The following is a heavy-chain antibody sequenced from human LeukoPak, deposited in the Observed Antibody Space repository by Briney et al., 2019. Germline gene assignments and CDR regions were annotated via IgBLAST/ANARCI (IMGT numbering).Heavy chain of an antibody. CDR3: ARGGRLGKFFSPDY. CDR1: GYTFTSYG. D-gene: IGHD3-16*01. CDR2: ISTYNGNT. V-gene: IGHV1-18*04. Sequence: VASVKVSCKASGYTFTSYGITWLRQPPGQGLEWMGWISTYNGNTNYEQNLQGRVTMTTDTSTTTAYRERRSLRSDDTAVYYCARGGRLGKFFSPDYWGQGTLVTVSS. J-gene: IGHJ4*02.